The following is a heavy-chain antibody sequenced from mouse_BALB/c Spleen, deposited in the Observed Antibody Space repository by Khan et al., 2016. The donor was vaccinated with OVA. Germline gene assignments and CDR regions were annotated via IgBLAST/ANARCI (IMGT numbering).Heavy chain of an antibody. CDR3: TIDRNSYGSSFYFDY. J-gene: IGHJ2*01. D-gene: IGHD1-1*01. CDR2: ITSGGSYT. Sequence: EVELVESGGGLVKPGGSLKLSCAASGFAFSSYSMSWVRQTPEKRLEWVATITSGGSYTYYPDSVKGRFTISRDNAKNTLYLQMSSLKSEDTAMYYCTIDRNSYGSSFYFDYWGQGTTLTVSS. V-gene: IGHV5-6-4*01. CDR1: GFAFSSYS.